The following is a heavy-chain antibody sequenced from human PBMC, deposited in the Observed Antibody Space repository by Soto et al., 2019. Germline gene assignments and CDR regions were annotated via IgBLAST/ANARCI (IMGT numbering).Heavy chain of an antibody. D-gene: IGHD3-3*01. V-gene: IGHV4-59*03. Sequence: QVRLQESGPGLVRPSETLSLTCTVSGISITHYYGTWIRQPPGKGLEWIGHISQGGITNYNPSLERRVAISFDTSKNQFSLKLNSVTAADTAIYYCAAVPNPTVFFLWCQGTLVTISS. CDR2: ISQGGIT. CDR1: GISITHYY. J-gene: IGHJ4*02. CDR3: AAVPNPTVFFL.